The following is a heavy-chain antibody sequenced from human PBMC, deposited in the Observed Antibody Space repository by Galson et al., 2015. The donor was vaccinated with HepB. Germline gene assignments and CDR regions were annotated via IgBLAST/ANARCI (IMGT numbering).Heavy chain of an antibody. CDR3: AREGSDIVVVPAAIRTAFDI. Sequence: SLRLSCAASGFTFSNYTMHWVRQAPGKGLEWVAVISYDGNYKYYADSVKGRFTISRDNSKNTLYLQTNSLRAEDTAVYYCAREGSDIVVVPAAIRTAFDIWGQGTMVTVSS. CDR2: ISYDGNYK. CDR1: GFTFSNYT. J-gene: IGHJ3*02. D-gene: IGHD2-2*02. V-gene: IGHV3-30-3*01.